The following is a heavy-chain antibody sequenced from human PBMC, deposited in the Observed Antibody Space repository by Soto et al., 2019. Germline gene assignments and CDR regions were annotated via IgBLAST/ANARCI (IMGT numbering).Heavy chain of an antibody. CDR1: GYSISSGYY. CDR2: IYHSGST. V-gene: IGHV4-38-2*01. Sequence: SETLSLTCAVSGYSISSGYYWGWIRQPPGKGLEWIGSIYHSGSTYYNPSLKSRVSISVDTSKNQFSLKLSSVTAADTAVYYCARAKGYCSGGSCSQLLFDYWGQGTLVTVSS. D-gene: IGHD2-15*01. CDR3: ARAKGYCSGGSCSQLLFDY. J-gene: IGHJ4*02.